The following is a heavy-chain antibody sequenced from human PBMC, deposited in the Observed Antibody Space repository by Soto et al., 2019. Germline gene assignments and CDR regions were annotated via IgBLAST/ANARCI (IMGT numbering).Heavy chain of an antibody. J-gene: IGHJ6*02. CDR2: IDTTDSFT. CDR1: GYKFTTFW. Sequence: PGESLKISCKASGYKFTTFWLNWVRRTPGKGLEWLGRIDTTDSFTNYSPPFEGHVTISVDRSFSTAYLQWNSLQASDTAIYYCARAASARRRDDVVVWGQGTTVTASS. V-gene: IGHV5-10-1*01. D-gene: IGHD2-21*01. CDR3: ARAASARRRDDVVV.